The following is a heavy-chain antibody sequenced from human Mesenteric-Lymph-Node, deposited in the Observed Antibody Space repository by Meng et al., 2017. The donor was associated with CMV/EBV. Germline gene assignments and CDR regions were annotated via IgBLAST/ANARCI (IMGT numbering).Heavy chain of an antibody. CDR2: IYYSGST. CDR1: CGSISSTSYY. CDR3: ARDGDYYDSSGYNPFNY. Sequence: QLQLQASGPGLGKPSEALSLTRTGPCGSISSTSYYWGWIRQAPGKGLEWIGSIYYSGSTYYNPSLKSRVTISVDTSKNQFCLKLSSVTAADTDVYYCARDGDYYDSSGYNPFNYWGQGTLVTVSS. J-gene: IGHJ4*02. D-gene: IGHD3-22*01. V-gene: IGHV4-39*07.